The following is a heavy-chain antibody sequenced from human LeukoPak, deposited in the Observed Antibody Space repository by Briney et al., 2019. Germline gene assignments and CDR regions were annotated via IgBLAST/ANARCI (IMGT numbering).Heavy chain of an antibody. Sequence: SETLSLTCTVSGGSISSYYWSWIRQPPGKGLEWIGYIYYSGSTNYNPSLKSRVTISVDTSKNQFSLKLSSVTAADTAVYYCARTDWGQYFDYWGQGTLVTVSS. CDR3: ARTDWGQYFDY. CDR2: IYYSGST. CDR1: GGSISSYY. J-gene: IGHJ4*02. V-gene: IGHV4-59*08. D-gene: IGHD7-27*01.